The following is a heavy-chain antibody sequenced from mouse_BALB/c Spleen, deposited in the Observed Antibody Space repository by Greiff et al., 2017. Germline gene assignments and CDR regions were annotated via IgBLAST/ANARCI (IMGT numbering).Heavy chain of an antibody. CDR2: INPSNGGT. Sequence: QVQLQQPGAELVKPGASVKLSCKASGYTFTSYYMYWVKQRPGQGLEWIGEINPSNGGTNFNEKFKSKATLTVDKSSSTAYMQLSSLTSEDSAVYYCIYYGNYKFAYWGQGTLVTVSA. CDR1: GYTFTSYY. V-gene: IGHV1S81*02. J-gene: IGHJ3*01. CDR3: IYYGNYKFAY. D-gene: IGHD2-1*01.